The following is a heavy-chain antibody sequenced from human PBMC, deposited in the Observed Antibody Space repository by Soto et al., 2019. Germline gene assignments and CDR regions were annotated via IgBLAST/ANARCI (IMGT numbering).Heavy chain of an antibody. J-gene: IGHJ4*02. CDR1: GYTFTSYG. CDR3: ARVITRYCSGGSCYLPFDY. D-gene: IGHD2-15*01. V-gene: IGHV1-18*01. Sequence: QVQLAQSGAEVKKPGASVKVSCKASGYTFTSYGISWVRQAPGQGLEWRGWISAYNGNTNYAQKLQGRVTMTTDTSTSTAYMELRSLRSDDTAVYYCARVITRYCSGGSCYLPFDYWGQGTLVTASS. CDR2: ISAYNGNT.